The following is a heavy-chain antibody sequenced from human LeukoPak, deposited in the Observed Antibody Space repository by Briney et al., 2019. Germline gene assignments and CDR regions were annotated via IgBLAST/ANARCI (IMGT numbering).Heavy chain of an antibody. CDR1: GGSMSSYH. D-gene: IGHD6-19*01. CDR3: ARRGTGWYNFDS. CDR2: TYYSGSA. J-gene: IGHJ4*02. Sequence: SETLSLTCSVSGGSMSSYHWSWIRQPPGKGLEWIGYTYYSGSANYNPSLKSRVSISVDTSKNQFSLKVGSVTAADTAVYYCARRGTGWYNFDSWGQGTLVTVSS. V-gene: IGHV4-59*08.